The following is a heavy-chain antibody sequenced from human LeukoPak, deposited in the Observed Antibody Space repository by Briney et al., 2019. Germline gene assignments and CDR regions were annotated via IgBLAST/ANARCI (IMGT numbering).Heavy chain of an antibody. V-gene: IGHV1-8*03. CDR2: MNPNSGNT. J-gene: IGHJ4*02. Sequence: ASVKVSCKASGYTFTSYDINWVRQATGQGLEWMGWMNPNSGNTGYAQKFQGRVTITRNTSISTAYMELSSLRSEDTAVYYCARGSRRSAPTNDYWGQGALVTVSS. CDR3: ARGSRRSAPTNDY. D-gene: IGHD1-1*01. CDR1: GYTFTSYD.